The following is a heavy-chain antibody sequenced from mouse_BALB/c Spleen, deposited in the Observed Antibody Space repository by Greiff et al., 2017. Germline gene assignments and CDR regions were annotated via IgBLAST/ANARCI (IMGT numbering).Heavy chain of an antibody. CDR3: ARDYGNYASDY. V-gene: IGHV7-3*02. Sequence: DVKLVESGGGLVQPGGSLRLSCATSGFTFTDYYMSWVRQPPGKALEWLGFIRNKANGYTTEYSASVKGRFTISRDNSQSILYLQMNTLRAEDSATYYCARDYGNYASDYWGQGTTLTVSS. CDR1: GFTFTDYY. D-gene: IGHD2-1*01. J-gene: IGHJ2*01. CDR2: IRNKANGYTT.